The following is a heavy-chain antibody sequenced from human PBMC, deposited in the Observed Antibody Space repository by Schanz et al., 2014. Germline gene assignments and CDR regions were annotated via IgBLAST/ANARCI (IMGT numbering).Heavy chain of an antibody. Sequence: VQLLQSGGALVQPGGSLRLSCSASGFTFSTYAMYWVRQAPGKGLEWVSAITGSGSKTYYADSVKGRFTIARDNSKNTLFLQMDSLRVEDTAVYYCMAMGRNTSHYFDHWGQGTLVTVSS. D-gene: IGHD1-1*01. J-gene: IGHJ4*02. CDR1: GFTFSTYA. V-gene: IGHV3-23*01. CDR3: MAMGRNTSHYFDH. CDR2: ITGSGSKT.